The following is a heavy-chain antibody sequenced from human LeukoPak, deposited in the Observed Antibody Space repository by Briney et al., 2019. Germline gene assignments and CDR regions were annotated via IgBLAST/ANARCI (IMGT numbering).Heavy chain of an antibody. V-gene: IGHV3-43*02. CDR3: AKESGKFDY. J-gene: IGHJ4*02. CDR2: ISADGGST. CDR1: GLTFHDYA. Sequence: GGSLRLSCVASGLTFHDYAMHWVRQAPGQGLEWVSLISADGGSTFYADSVRGRFSISRDNSKNSLYLQMNSLRTEDTAMYYCAKESGKFDYWGQGTLVAVSS.